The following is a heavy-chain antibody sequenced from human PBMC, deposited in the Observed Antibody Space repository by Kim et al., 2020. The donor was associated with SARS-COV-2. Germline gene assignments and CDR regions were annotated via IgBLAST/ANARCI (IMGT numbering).Heavy chain of an antibody. CDR1: GFTFSSYA. V-gene: IGHV3-23*01. CDR3: AKDQGSSGSRTWSDY. CDR2: ISGSGGST. J-gene: IGHJ4*02. D-gene: IGHD1-26*01. Sequence: GGSLRLSCAASGFTFSSYAMSWVRQAPGKGLEWVSAISGSGGSTYYADSVKGRFTISRDNSKNTLYLQMNSLRAEDTAVYYCAKDQGSSGSRTWSDYWGQGTLVTVSS.